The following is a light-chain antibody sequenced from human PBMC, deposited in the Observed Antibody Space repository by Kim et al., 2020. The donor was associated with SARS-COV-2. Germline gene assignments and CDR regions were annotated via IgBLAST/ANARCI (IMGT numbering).Light chain of an antibody. CDR2: DVR. J-gene: IGLJ1*01. CDR1: SSDVGSNTA. CDR3: NSHTTSSTYV. Sequence: GQSITISCTGTSSDVGSNTAVSWYQQHAGHATHLIIYDVREGASGVSNRFSASQSGNTAPLTIAGHRAEDEADYYCNSHTTSSTYVFGAGTKVTVL. V-gene: IGLV2-14*04.